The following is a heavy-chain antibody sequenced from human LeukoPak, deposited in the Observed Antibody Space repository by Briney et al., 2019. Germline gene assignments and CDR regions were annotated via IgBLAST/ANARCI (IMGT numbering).Heavy chain of an antibody. Sequence: KASETLSLTCTVSNGSISGFYWSWIRQTPEQGLEWIGYIHHSETTNYNPSLKSRVTISLDTSKNQFSLKLSSVTAADTAVYFCASGAVVDAFDIWGQGTMVTVSS. CDR3: ASGAVVDAFDI. CDR1: NGSISGFY. V-gene: IGHV4-59*12. CDR2: IHHSETT. J-gene: IGHJ3*02. D-gene: IGHD4-23*01.